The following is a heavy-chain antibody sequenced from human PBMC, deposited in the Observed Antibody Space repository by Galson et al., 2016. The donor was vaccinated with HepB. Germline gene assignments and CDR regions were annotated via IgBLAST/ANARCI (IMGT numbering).Heavy chain of an antibody. CDR3: ARYADGTFDY. D-gene: IGHD1-14*01. V-gene: IGHV3-11*04. CDR2: IINRGTTI. CDR1: GFTFSDYY. Sequence: LRLSCAASGFTFSDYYMTWVRQAPGKGLEWVSFIINRGTTIYYADSVKGRFTISRDNAKNSLFLQMDSLKAEDTAVYYCARYADGTFDYWGQGTLVTVSS. J-gene: IGHJ4*02.